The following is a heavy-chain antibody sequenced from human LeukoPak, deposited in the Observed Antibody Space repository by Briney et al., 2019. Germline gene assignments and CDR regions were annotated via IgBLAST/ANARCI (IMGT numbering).Heavy chain of an antibody. J-gene: IGHJ4*02. Sequence: SETLSLTCGVSGGSISSGGYSWSWIRQPPGRAPEWLGYIFRTGTTYYNPSLKSRVTILIDTSKNHFSLKLRSVTAADTAIYYCARQVGQLWPDYWGQGTLVTVSS. CDR1: GGSISSGGYS. V-gene: IGHV4-30-4*07. CDR3: ARQVGQLWPDY. D-gene: IGHD5-18*01. CDR2: IFRTGTT.